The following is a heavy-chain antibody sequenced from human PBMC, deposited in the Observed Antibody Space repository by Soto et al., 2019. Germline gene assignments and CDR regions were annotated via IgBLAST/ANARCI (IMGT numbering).Heavy chain of an antibody. V-gene: IGHV3-53*01. Sequence: GGSLRLACAASGFTVSSNYMSGVRQAPGKGLEWVSVIYSGGSTYYAESVKGRFTISRDNSKNTLYLQMNSLRAEDKAVYYCARVDWNYYFDYGGQGTLVTVSS. J-gene: IGHJ4*02. CDR3: ARVDWNYYFDY. D-gene: IGHD1-7*01. CDR1: GFTVSSNY. CDR2: IYSGGST.